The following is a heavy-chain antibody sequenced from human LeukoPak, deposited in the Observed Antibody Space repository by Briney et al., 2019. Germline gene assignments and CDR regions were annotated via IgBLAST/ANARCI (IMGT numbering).Heavy chain of an antibody. CDR3: ARNILWQGSGWYESYYYYMDV. Sequence: PSQTLSLTCTVSGNSISSGDNYWSWIRQPAGKGLEWIGRIYTSGSTNYNPSLKSRVTISVDTSKNQFSLKLSSVTAADTAVYYCARNILWQGSGWYESYYYYMDVWGKGTTVTISS. J-gene: IGHJ6*03. CDR1: GNSISSGDNY. D-gene: IGHD6-19*01. CDR2: IYTSGST. V-gene: IGHV4-61*02.